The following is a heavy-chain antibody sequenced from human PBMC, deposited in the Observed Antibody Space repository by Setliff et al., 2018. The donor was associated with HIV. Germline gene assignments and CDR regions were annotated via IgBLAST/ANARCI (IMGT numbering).Heavy chain of an antibody. Sequence: SETLSLTCTVPGGSINRSNYYWGWIRQPPGKGLEWIGSISSSGNTYYNPSLKSRVTTSVDTPKNQFSLKLNSVTAADTAGYYCAKTIGRYFDIFDNWGQGTLVTVSS. CDR3: AKTIGRYFDIFDN. J-gene: IGHJ4*02. D-gene: IGHD3-9*01. CDR1: GGSINRSNYY. V-gene: IGHV4-39*01. CDR2: ISSSGNT.